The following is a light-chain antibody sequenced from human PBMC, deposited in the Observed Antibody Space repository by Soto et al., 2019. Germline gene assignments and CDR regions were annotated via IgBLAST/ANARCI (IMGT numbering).Light chain of an antibody. J-gene: IGKJ1*01. CDR1: QSVSKS. Sequence: EIVLAQSPGTLSLSSGERATLSCRASQSVSKSLAWYQQKPGQAPRLLIYTTSNRATGIPARFSGSGSRTDFTLTISSLEPENFAVYYCQQRQSWPRTFGQGTKVDIK. CDR2: TTS. CDR3: QQRQSWPRT. V-gene: IGKV3-11*01.